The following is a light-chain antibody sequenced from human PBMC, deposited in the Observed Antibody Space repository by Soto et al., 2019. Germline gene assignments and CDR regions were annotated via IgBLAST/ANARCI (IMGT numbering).Light chain of an antibody. Sequence: MTQSPATLSVSPGERATLSCRASQSVSGNLAWYQQKPGKAPKLLIYKASSLESGVPSRFSGSGSGTEFTLTISSLQPDDFATYYCQQYNSYSPTFGQGTKVEIK. CDR3: QQYNSYSPT. CDR2: KAS. CDR1: QSVSGN. J-gene: IGKJ1*01. V-gene: IGKV1-5*03.